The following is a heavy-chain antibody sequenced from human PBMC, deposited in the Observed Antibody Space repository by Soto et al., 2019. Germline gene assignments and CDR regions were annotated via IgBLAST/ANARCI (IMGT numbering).Heavy chain of an antibody. D-gene: IGHD3-22*01. V-gene: IGHV1-3*01. J-gene: IGHJ4*02. CDR2: INAGNAKT. Sequence: ASVKVSCKTSGYTFTSYAIHWVRQAPGQRLEWMGWINAGNAKTKYSEKFQGRVTITRDTSASTAYMELSRLRSEDTAVYYCARDLRYYYDNSGYPNPLDYWGQGTLVNVSS. CDR3: ARDLRYYYDNSGYPNPLDY. CDR1: GYTFTSYA.